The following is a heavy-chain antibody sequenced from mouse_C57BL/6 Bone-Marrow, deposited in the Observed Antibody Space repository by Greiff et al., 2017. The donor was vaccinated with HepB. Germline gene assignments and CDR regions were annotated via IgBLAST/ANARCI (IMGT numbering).Heavy chain of an antibody. CDR2: ISDGGSYT. J-gene: IGHJ2*01. CDR3: ARGLITTVVAFDD. V-gene: IGHV5-4*01. CDR1: GCTFSSYA. Sequence: EVQLVESGGGLVKPGGSLKLSCAASGCTFSSYAMSWVRQTPEKRLEWVATISDGGSYTYYPDNVKGRFTISRDNAKNNLYLQMSHLKSEDTAMYYCARGLITTVVAFDDWGQGTTLTVSS. D-gene: IGHD1-1*01.